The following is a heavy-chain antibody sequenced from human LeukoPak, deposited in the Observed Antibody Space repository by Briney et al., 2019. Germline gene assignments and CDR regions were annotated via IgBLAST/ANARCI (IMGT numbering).Heavy chain of an antibody. V-gene: IGHV1-69*13. D-gene: IGHD3-3*01. CDR1: RGTFSSYA. CDR3: ARAPITIFGVVPNTSYYYYYMDV. CDR2: IIPIFGTA. J-gene: IGHJ6*03. Sequence: SVKVSCKASRGTFSSYAISWVRQAPGQGLEWMGGIIPIFGTANYAQKFQGRVTITADESTSTAYMELSSLSSEDTAVYYCARAPITIFGVVPNTSYYYYYMDVWGKGTTVTVSS.